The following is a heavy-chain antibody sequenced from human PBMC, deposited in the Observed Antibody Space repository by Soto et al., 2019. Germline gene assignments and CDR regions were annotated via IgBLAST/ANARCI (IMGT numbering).Heavy chain of an antibody. CDR1: GFTFHNAW. V-gene: IGHV3-15*07. J-gene: IGHJ4*02. Sequence: PGGSLRLSCAASGFTFHNAWINWVRQPPGGGLEWVGRIRSQGYGGSADYAAPVKGRFAISRDDSKSIAYLQMNSLKTEDTAVYYCTRITIFGVVIESIDYWGQGTLVTVSS. CDR3: TRITIFGVVIESIDY. D-gene: IGHD3-3*01. CDR2: IRSQGYGGSA.